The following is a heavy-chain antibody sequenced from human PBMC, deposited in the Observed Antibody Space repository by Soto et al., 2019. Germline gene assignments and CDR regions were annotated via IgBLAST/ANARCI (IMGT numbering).Heavy chain of an antibody. Sequence: QVQLVQSGAEVKKPGSSVRVSCKASGDTFTFYSINWVRQAPGLGLEWMGRINPILSMSNYAQRFQGRVTMTAAKSTSTAYMELSSLRSEDTAMYCWVSSYGSGYRAFDYWGQGVLVTASS. D-gene: IGHD3-10*01. CDR2: INPILSMS. CDR3: VSSYGSGYRAFDY. CDR1: GDTFTFYS. J-gene: IGHJ4*02. V-gene: IGHV1-69*02.